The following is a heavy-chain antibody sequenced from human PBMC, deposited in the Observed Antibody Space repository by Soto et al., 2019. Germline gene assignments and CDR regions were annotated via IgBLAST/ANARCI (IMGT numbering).Heavy chain of an antibody. D-gene: IGHD6-25*01. J-gene: IGHJ4*02. CDR2: IFPGSCGT. Sequence: QVQLVQSGAEVVKPGASVKVSCKASGYTFTTYFLHWVRQAPGQGLEWLGWIFPGSCGTNYAQKLQGRVTMTRDTSINTAYMELSMLTSDETGVYYCARAWQRGTDYWCQGALITVAS. CDR3: ARAWQRGTDY. CDR1: GYTFTTYF. V-gene: IGHV1-2*02.